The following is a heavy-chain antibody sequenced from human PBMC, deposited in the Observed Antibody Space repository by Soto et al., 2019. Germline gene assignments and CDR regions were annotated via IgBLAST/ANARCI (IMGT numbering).Heavy chain of an antibody. V-gene: IGHV3-74*01. Sequence: PGGSLRLSCAASGFTFSDYYMHWVRQAPEKGLVWVSRISSDGSTTSYADFVKGRFTISRDNAKNTLNLQMNGLGPEDTAVYFCAFGRGCGAGGCHATFDNWGQGTQVTVSS. CDR3: AFGRGCGAGGCHATFDN. CDR1: GFTFSDYY. CDR2: ISSDGSTT. D-gene: IGHD2-15*01. J-gene: IGHJ4*02.